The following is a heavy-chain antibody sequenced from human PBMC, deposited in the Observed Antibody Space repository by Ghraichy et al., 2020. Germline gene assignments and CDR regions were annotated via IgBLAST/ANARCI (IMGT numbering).Heavy chain of an antibody. J-gene: IGHJ4*02. V-gene: IGHV3-7*05. CDR3: ARGSLLRFHTGDY. CDR1: GFSFSSYW. CDR2: INQDGSEK. Sequence: GGSLRLSCAASGFSFSSYWMSWVRQAPGKGLEWVANINQDGSEKYYVDSLKGRFTISRDNAKNSLYLQLNSLRAEDTAVYFCARGSLLRFHTGDYWGQGTLVTVPS. D-gene: IGHD4-17*01.